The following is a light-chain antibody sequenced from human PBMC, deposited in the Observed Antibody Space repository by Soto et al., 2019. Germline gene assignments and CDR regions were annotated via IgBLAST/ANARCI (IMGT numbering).Light chain of an antibody. CDR2: KAS. V-gene: IGKV1-5*03. J-gene: IGKJ3*01. Sequence: DIQMTQSPSTLSASVGDRVTITCRASQSISSWLAWYQQKPGKAPKLLIYKASSLESGVPSRFSGSGSGTEFTLTSSSLQPDDFATYYCQHYNSYPFTFGPGTKVDIK. CDR1: QSISSW. CDR3: QHYNSYPFT.